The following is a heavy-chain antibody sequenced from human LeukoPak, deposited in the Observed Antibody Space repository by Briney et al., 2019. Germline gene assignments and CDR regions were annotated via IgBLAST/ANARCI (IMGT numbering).Heavy chain of an antibody. V-gene: IGHV4-31*03. CDR1: GGSISSGGYY. J-gene: IGHJ4*02. CDR2: IYYSGST. D-gene: IGHD3-10*01. CDR3: AREVAISGSFDY. Sequence: SETLSLTCTVSGGSISSGGYYWSWIRQHPGKGLEWIGYIYYSGSTYYNPSLKSRVTISVDTSKNQFSLKLSSVTAADTAVYYCAREVAISGSFDYWGQGTLVTVSS.